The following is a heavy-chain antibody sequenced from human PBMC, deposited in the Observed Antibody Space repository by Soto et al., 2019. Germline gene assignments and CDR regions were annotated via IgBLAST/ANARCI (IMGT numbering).Heavy chain of an antibody. J-gene: IGHJ6*02. Sequence: GESLKISCKGSGYSFTSYWIGLVRQMPGKGLEWMGIIYPGDSDTRYSPCFQGQVTISADKSISTAYLQWSSLKASDTAMYYCARQKITMVRGVNGGMDVWGQGTTVTVSS. CDR1: GYSFTSYW. D-gene: IGHD3-10*01. V-gene: IGHV5-51*01. CDR2: IYPGDSDT. CDR3: ARQKITMVRGVNGGMDV.